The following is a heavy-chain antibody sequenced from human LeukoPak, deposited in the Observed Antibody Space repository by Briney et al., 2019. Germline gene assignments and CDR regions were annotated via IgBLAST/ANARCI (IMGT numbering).Heavy chain of an antibody. CDR2: IYYGGST. Sequence: SETLSLTCTVSGGSISSGDYYWSWIRQPPGKGLEWIGYIYYGGSTYYNPSLKSRVTISVDTSKNQFSLKLSSVTAADTAVYYCARVEARYYFDYWGQGTLVTVSS. CDR3: ARVEARYYFDY. J-gene: IGHJ4*02. CDR1: GGSISSGDYY. V-gene: IGHV4-30-4*01. D-gene: IGHD1-26*01.